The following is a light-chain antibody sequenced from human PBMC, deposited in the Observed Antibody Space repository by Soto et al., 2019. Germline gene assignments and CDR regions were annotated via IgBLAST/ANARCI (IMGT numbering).Light chain of an antibody. CDR2: GAS. J-gene: IGKJ1*01. V-gene: IGKV3-15*01. CDR3: HYGNSPPWT. Sequence: EIVMTQSPATLSVSPGERATLSCRASQSVNSNLAWYQQKPGQAPRLLMYGASTRATGIPARFSGSGSGTEFTLTISSLQSEDFAFYCHYGNSPPWTFGQGTKVDIK. CDR1: QSVNSN.